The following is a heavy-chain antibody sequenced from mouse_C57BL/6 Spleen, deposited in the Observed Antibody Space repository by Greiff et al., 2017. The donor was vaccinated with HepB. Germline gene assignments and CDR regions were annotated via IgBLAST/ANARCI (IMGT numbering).Heavy chain of an antibody. D-gene: IGHD2-4*01. Sequence: VQLQQSGTVLARPGASVKMSCKTSGYTFTSYWMHWVKQRPGQGLEWIGAIYPGNSDTSYNQKFKGKAKLTAVTSASTAYMELSSLTNEDSAVYYCTRKEIYYDYDYAMDYWGQGTSVTVSS. CDR2: IYPGNSDT. V-gene: IGHV1-5*01. CDR3: TRKEIYYDYDYAMDY. CDR1: GYTFTSYW. J-gene: IGHJ4*01.